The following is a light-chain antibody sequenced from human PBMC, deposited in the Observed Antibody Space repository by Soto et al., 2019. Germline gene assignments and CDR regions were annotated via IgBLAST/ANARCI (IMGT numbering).Light chain of an antibody. CDR2: AAS. CDR1: QSLSSY. CDR3: QHYGSSART. V-gene: IGKV3-20*01. Sequence: EIVLTQSPGTLSLSPGERATLSCRASQSLSSYLAWYQQKPGQAPRLLIYAASSRATGIPDRFSGSGSGTDFTLTIIRLEPEDFAVYYCQHYGSSARTFGQGTKLEIK. J-gene: IGKJ2*01.